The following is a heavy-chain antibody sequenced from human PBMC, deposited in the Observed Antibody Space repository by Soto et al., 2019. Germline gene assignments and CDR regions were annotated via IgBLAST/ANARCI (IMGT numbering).Heavy chain of an antibody. Sequence: EVQLVQSGAEVKKPGESLKISCKGSGYSFTSYWIGWVRQMPGKGLEWMGIIYPGDSDTRYSPSFQGQVTISADKSISTAYLQWSSLKASDTAMYYCARHRLRYFDDHYYYYYGMDVWGQGTTVTVSS. CDR2: IYPGDSDT. V-gene: IGHV5-51*01. D-gene: IGHD3-9*01. J-gene: IGHJ6*02. CDR3: ARHRLRYFDDHYYYYYGMDV. CDR1: GYSFTSYW.